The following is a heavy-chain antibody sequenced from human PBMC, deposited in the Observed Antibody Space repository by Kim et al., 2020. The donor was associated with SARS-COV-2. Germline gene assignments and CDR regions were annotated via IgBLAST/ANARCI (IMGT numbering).Heavy chain of an antibody. CDR3: ARDDTTGTTPDY. CDR1: GFTFSSYG. CDR2: IWYDGSNK. Sequence: GGSLRLSCAASGFTFSSYGMHWVRQAPGKGLEWVAVIWYDGSNKYYADSVKGRFTISRDNSKNTLYLQMNSLRAEDTAVYYCARDDTTGTTPDYWGQGTLVTVSS. V-gene: IGHV3-33*01. D-gene: IGHD1-1*01. J-gene: IGHJ4*02.